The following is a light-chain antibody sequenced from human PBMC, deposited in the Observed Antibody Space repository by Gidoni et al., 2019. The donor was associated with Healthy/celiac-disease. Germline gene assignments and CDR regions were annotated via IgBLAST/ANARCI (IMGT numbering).Light chain of an antibody. J-gene: IGKJ2*01. Sequence: EIVLTQSPATLSLSPGERATRSCRASQSVSSYLAWYHQKPGQAPMLLIYDASNRATGIPARFSGSGSGTDFTLTISSLEPEDFAVYYCQQRSNCPPYTFGQGTKLEIK. CDR2: DAS. CDR1: QSVSSY. V-gene: IGKV3-11*01. CDR3: QQRSNCPPYT.